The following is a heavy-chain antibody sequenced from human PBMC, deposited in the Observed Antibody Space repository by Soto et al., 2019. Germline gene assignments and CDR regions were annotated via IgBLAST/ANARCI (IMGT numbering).Heavy chain of an antibody. Sequence: PGGSLRLSCAASGFTFSSYAMHWVRQAPGKGLEWVAVISYDGSNKYYADSVKGRFTISRDNSKNTLYLQMNSLRAEDTAVYYCARDSYYDSSGYYEYFDYWGQGTLVTVSS. V-gene: IGHV3-30-3*01. CDR3: ARDSYYDSSGYYEYFDY. CDR1: GFTFSSYA. CDR2: ISYDGSNK. J-gene: IGHJ4*02. D-gene: IGHD3-22*01.